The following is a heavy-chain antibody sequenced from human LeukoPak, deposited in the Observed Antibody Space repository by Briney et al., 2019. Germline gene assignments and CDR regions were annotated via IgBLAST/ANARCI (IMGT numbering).Heavy chain of an antibody. CDR2: INNDESHT. D-gene: IGHD6-13*01. Sequence: PGGSLRLSCAASGFTFSSYWMHWVRQAPGKGLVWVSRINNDESHTTYADSVKGRFTISRDNAKNTLYLQMNSQRVEDTAVYYCARDQSSSWYVAWFDPWGQGTLVTVSS. V-gene: IGHV3-74*01. J-gene: IGHJ5*02. CDR1: GFTFSSYW. CDR3: ARDQSSSWYVAWFDP.